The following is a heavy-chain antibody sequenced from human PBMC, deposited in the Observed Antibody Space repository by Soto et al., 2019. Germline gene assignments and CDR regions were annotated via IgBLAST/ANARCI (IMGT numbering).Heavy chain of an antibody. V-gene: IGHV3-11*06. J-gene: IGHJ4*02. D-gene: IGHD3-22*01. CDR2: ISSSSSYT. CDR3: ATPLDYYDGSGYWSD. Sequence: QVQLVESGGGLVKPGGSLRLSCAASGFTFSDYYMSWIRQAPGKGLEWVSYISSSSSYTNYADSVKGRFTISRDNAKNSLYLQMNSLRAEDTAVYYCATPLDYYDGSGYWSDWGQGTLVTVSS. CDR1: GFTFSDYY.